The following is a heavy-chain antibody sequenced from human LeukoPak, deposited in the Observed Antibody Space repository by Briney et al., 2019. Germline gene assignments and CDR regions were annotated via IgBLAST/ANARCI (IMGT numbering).Heavy chain of an antibody. CDR1: GFSLTTSGVG. Sequence: SGPTLVKPTQTLTLTCTFSGFSLTTSGVGVGWIRQPPGKALEWLALIYWNDDIRYSPSLKGRLAITKDTSKNQVVLTMTNMDPVDTATYYCAHCLEGMIRGIFYYYYYMDVWGKGTTVTISS. J-gene: IGHJ6*03. V-gene: IGHV2-5*01. D-gene: IGHD3-10*01. CDR3: AHCLEGMIRGIFYYYYYMDV. CDR2: IYWNDDI.